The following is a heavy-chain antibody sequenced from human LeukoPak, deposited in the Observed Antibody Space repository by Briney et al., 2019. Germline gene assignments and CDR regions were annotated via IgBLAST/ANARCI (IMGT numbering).Heavy chain of an antibody. J-gene: IGHJ4*02. D-gene: IGHD3-9*01. CDR1: GLTVSSHF. V-gene: IGHV3-53*01. Sequence: GGSLRLSCAASGLTVSSHFMTWVRQAPGKGLEWVSVIYSVDSTYYADSVKGRFTISRDNSKNTVYLQMNSLRAEDTAVYYCARDSYDILTGINYYFDYWGQGTLVTVSS. CDR2: IYSVDST. CDR3: ARDSYDILTGINYYFDY.